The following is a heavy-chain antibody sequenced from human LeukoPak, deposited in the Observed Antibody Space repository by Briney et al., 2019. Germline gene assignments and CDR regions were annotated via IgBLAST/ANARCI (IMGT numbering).Heavy chain of an antibody. CDR3: AKDPEGYCSSTSCWY. CDR2: ISGSGGST. D-gene: IGHD2-2*01. V-gene: IGHV3-23*01. J-gene: IGHJ4*02. Sequence: PGGSLRLSCAASGFTFSTYSINWVRQAPGKGLEWVSAISGSGGSTYYADSVKGRFTISRDNSKNTLYLQMNSLRAEDTAVYYCAKDPEGYCSSTSCWYWGQGTLVTVSS. CDR1: GFTFSTYS.